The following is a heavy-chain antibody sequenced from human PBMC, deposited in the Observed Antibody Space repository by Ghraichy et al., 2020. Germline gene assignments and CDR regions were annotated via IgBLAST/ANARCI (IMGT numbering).Heavy chain of an antibody. CDR2: IYYSGST. J-gene: IGHJ4*02. CDR1: GGSVSSSTYY. CDR3: ARRRGVVMFDY. D-gene: IGHD3-3*01. Sequence: GSLRLSCTVSGGSVSSSTYYWGWIRQPPGKGLEWIGSIYYSGSTYYNPSLKSRVTISVDTSKNQFSLKLSSVTAADTAVYYCARRRGVVMFDYWGQGTLVTVSS. V-gene: IGHV4-39*01.